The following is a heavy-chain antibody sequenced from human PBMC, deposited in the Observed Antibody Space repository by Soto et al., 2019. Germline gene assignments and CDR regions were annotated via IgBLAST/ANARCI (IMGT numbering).Heavy chain of an antibody. CDR1: GFTFSSYG. Sequence: GGSLRLSCAASGFTFSSYGMHWVRQAPGKGLEWVAVISYDGSNKYYADSVKSRFTISRDNSKNTLYLQMNSLRAEDTAVYYCAKDGGGSLDYWGQGTLVTVSS. J-gene: IGHJ4*02. D-gene: IGHD2-15*01. CDR2: ISYDGSNK. CDR3: AKDGGGSLDY. V-gene: IGHV3-30*18.